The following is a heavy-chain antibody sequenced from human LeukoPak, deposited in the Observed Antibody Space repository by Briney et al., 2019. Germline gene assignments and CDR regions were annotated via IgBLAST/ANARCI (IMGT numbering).Heavy chain of an antibody. V-gene: IGHV4-39*07. CDR2: IYYSGST. CDR1: GGSISSSSYY. CDR3: ARDFSQRITMVRGVMPA. Sequence: PSETLSLTCTVSGGSISSSSYYWGWIRQPPGKGLEWIGSIYYSGSTYYNPSLKSRVTISVDTSKNQFSLKLSSVTAADTAVYYCARDFSQRITMVRGVMPAWDQGTLVTVSS. J-gene: IGHJ5*02. D-gene: IGHD3-10*01.